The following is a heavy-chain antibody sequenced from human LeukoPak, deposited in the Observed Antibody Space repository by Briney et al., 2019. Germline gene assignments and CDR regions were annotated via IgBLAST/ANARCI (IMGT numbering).Heavy chain of an antibody. D-gene: IGHD3-10*01. Sequence: PSETLSLTCTVSGGSVSSGSYYWSWIRQHPGKELEWIGYIYYSGSTNYNPSLKSRVTISVDTSKNQFSLKLSSVSAADTAVYYCARESRGSSKVDYWGQGTLVTVSS. J-gene: IGHJ4*02. CDR2: IYYSGST. CDR1: GGSVSSGSYY. V-gene: IGHV4-61*01. CDR3: ARESRGSSKVDY.